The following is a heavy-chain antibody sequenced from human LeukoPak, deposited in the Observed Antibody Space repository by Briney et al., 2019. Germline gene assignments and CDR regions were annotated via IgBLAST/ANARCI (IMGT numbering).Heavy chain of an antibody. CDR3: AKGRSGYGFDY. CDR1: GFTYNNYA. J-gene: IGHJ4*02. V-gene: IGHV3-23*01. Sequence: AGGSLRLSCAASGFTYNNYAMSWVRQAPGKGLEWVSGVGGSGGSTYCADSVEGRFTISRDNSKNTVYLQMNSLRADDTAVYYCAKGRSGYGFDYWGQGTLVTVSS. D-gene: IGHD5-12*01. CDR2: VGGSGGST.